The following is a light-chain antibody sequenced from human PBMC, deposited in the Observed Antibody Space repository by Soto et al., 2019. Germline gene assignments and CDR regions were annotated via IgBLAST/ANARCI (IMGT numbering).Light chain of an antibody. J-gene: IGLJ1*01. V-gene: IGLV2-14*03. CDR3: SSFRSSSTSYV. Sequence: QSALTQPASVSGSPGQSITISCTGTSSDIGDSNYVSWYQQHPGKAPKLVIYDVSNRPSGVSNRFSGSKSANTASLTISGLQAEYEAEYYCSSFRSSSTSYVFGTGTKVTVL. CDR1: SSDIGDSNY. CDR2: DVS.